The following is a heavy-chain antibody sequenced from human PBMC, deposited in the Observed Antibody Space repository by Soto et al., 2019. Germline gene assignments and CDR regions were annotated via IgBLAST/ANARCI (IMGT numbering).Heavy chain of an antibody. CDR2: INLRGGTT. CDR3: ARGPADSDVPRWDY. CDR1: GYNFNQYY. Sequence: QVQLMQSGAEVRKPGASVRLSCETSGYNFNQYYIHWVRQAPGQGLEWMGIINLRGGTTEYAHKFRGRVTVTGDTSTSTAYMELRSLRSEDTAIYFCARGPADSDVPRWDYWGQGTLVTVSS. J-gene: IGHJ4*02. D-gene: IGHD2-21*02. V-gene: IGHV1-46*02.